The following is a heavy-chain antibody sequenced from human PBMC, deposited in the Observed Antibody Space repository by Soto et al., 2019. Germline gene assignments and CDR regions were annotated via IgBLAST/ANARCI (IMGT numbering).Heavy chain of an antibody. Sequence: QVQLVESGGGVVQPGRSLRLSCAASGFTFSSYAMHWVRQAPGKGLEWVAVISYDGSNEYYADSVKGRFTISRDNSKNTLYLQMNSLRAEDTAVYYCARDGDSFDYWGQGTLVTVSS. CDR1: GFTFSSYA. D-gene: IGHD2-15*01. J-gene: IGHJ4*02. CDR2: ISYDGSNE. V-gene: IGHV3-30-3*01. CDR3: ARDGDSFDY.